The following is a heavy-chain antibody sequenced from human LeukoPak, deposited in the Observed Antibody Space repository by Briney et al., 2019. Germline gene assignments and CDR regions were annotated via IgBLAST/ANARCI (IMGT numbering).Heavy chain of an antibody. J-gene: IGHJ5*02. V-gene: IGHV4-34*01. Sequence: SETLSLTCAVYGGSFSGYYWSWIRQPPGKGLEWIGEINHSGSTNYNPSLKSRVTISVDTSKNQFSLKLGSVTAADTAVYYCARGRGTSWFDPWGQGTLVTVSS. CDR3: ARGRGTSWFDP. CDR1: GGSFSGYY. CDR2: INHSGST. D-gene: IGHD1-26*01.